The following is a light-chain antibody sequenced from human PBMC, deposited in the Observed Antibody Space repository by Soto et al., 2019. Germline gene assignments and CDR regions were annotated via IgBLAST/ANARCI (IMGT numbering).Light chain of an antibody. V-gene: IGLV2-14*01. J-gene: IGLJ1*01. CDR1: SSDVGGYNY. CDR2: DDS. CDR3: SSYTSSSTPYV. Sequence: QSALTQPASVSGSPGQSITISCTGTSSDVGGYNYVSWYQQHPGKAPKIMIYDDSNRPSGVSNRFSGSKSDNTASLTISGLQAEDEADYYCSSYTSSSTPYVFGTGTKVTVL.